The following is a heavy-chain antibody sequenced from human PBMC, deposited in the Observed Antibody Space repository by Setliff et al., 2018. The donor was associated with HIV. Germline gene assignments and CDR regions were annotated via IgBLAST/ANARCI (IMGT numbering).Heavy chain of an antibody. D-gene: IGHD5-18*01. CDR2: INPNSGGT. Sequence: ASVKVSCKASGYTFTGYYMHWVRQAPGQGLEWMGWINPNSGGTKYAQKFQGWVTMTRDTSISTAYMELSRLRSDDTAVYYCARARGYCYGGFDYYGMDVWGQGTTVTVSS. CDR3: ARARGYCYGGFDYYGMDV. J-gene: IGHJ6*02. V-gene: IGHV1-2*04. CDR1: GYTFTGYY.